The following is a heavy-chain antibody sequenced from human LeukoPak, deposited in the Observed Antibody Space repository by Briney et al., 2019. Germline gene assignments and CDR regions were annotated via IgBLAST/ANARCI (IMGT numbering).Heavy chain of an antibody. CDR3: ARVRGRNWFDS. CDR2: IKEDGSEK. D-gene: IGHD6-25*01. V-gene: IGHV3-7*04. Sequence: PGGSLRLSCAAPGFTFSSYWMSWVRQAPGKGLEWVANIKEDGSEKYYVDSVKGRFTISRDNAKKSLYLQMNSLRTEDTAVYYCARVRGRNWFDSWGQGTLVTVSS. J-gene: IGHJ5*01. CDR1: GFTFSSYW.